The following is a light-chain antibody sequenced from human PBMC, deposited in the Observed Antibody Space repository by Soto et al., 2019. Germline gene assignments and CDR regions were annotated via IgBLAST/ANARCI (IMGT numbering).Light chain of an antibody. CDR1: SSNIGNNA. Sequence: QSVLIQPPSASGTPGQRVTISCSGGSSNIGNNAVQWYQQVPGTAPKLLIYRDDQRPSGGPDRFSVSKSGTSASLAISALQSEDEAGYYCAAWDNSLNVWVFGAGTKLTVL. J-gene: IGLJ3*02. V-gene: IGLV1-44*01. CDR2: RDD. CDR3: AAWDNSLNVWV.